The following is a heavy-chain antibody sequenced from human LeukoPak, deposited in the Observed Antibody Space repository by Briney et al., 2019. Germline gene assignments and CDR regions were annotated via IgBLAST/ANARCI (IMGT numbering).Heavy chain of an antibody. Sequence: IRXXXXXGLEWVSYISSDCTNMYYADSVKGGCTISRDTAKNSLYLQVNSLRAEDTAVYYCASRGGYYFDYWGQGALVTVSS. J-gene: IGHJ4*02. V-gene: IGHV3-11*01. D-gene: IGHD3-22*01. CDR2: ISSDCTNM. CDR3: ASRGGYYFDY.